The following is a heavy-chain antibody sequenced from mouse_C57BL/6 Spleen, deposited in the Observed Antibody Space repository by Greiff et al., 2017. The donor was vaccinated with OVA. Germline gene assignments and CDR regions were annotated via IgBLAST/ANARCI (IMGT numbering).Heavy chain of an antibody. D-gene: IGHD2-1*01. CDR3: ASEGGDGNYFDY. CDR1: GYTFTSYW. V-gene: IGHV1-52*01. CDR2: IDPSDSET. Sequence: QVQLQQPGAELVRPGSSVKLSCKASGYTFTSYWMHWVKQRPIQGLEWIGNIDPSDSETHSNQKFKDKATLTVDKSSSTAYMQLSSLTSEDSAVYYCASEGGDGNYFDYWGQGTTLTVSS. J-gene: IGHJ2*01.